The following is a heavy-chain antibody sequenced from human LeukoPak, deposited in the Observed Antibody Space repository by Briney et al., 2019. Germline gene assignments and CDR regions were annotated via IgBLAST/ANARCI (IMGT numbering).Heavy chain of an antibody. D-gene: IGHD2-21*02. J-gene: IGHJ4*02. CDR2: TYYRSKWYN. CDR1: GDSVSSNGAA. Sequence: KISQTLSLTCAISGDSVSSNGAAWNWLRQSPSRGLEWLGRTYYRSKWYNDYALSVRSRITINPDTSKNQFSLQLNSETPEDTAVYYCARDPDFALSIFDSWGQGTLVTVSS. CDR3: ARDPDFALSIFDS. V-gene: IGHV6-1*01.